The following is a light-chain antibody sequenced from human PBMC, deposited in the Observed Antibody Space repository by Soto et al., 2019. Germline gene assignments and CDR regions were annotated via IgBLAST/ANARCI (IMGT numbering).Light chain of an antibody. CDR3: QSYDISLHNYV. CDR2: EVT. CDR1: SSDVGGHNY. J-gene: IGLJ1*01. Sequence: QSALTQPASVSGSPGQSITISCTGTSSDVGGHNYVSWYQQHPGTAPKLMIYEVTNRPSGVSNRFSGSKSGNTASLTISGLQAEDEADYYCQSYDISLHNYVFGTGTKLTVL. V-gene: IGLV2-14*01.